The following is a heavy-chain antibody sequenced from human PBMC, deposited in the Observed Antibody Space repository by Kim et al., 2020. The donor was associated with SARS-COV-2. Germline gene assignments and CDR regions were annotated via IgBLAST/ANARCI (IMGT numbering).Heavy chain of an antibody. CDR3: TRDMYYGSGSYLPDY. D-gene: IGHD3-10*01. V-gene: IGHV1-46*01. J-gene: IGHJ4*02. Sequence: QKFQGRGTMTRDTSTSTVYMELSSLRSEDTAVYYCTRDMYYGSGSYLPDYWGQGTLVTVSS.